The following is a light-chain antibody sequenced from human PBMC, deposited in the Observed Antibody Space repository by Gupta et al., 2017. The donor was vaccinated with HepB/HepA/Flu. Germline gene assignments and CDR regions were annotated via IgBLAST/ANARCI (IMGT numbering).Light chain of an antibody. Sequence: EIVLTQSPGTLSLSPGERATLSCRASQSVNSRNLAWYHQKPGQAPRLLIYAASSRDTGIPDRISGSGSGTDFTLTISRLEPEDFAVYYCQQDDTSPLTFGGGTKVEIK. V-gene: IGKV3-20*01. CDR2: AAS. J-gene: IGKJ4*01. CDR1: QSVNSRN. CDR3: QQDDTSPLT.